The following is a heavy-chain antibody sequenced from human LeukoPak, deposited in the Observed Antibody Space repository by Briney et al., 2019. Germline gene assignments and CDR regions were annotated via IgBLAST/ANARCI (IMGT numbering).Heavy chain of an antibody. D-gene: IGHD4-17*01. V-gene: IGHV4-34*01. Sequence: PSETLSLTCAVYGGSFSGFYWSWIRQPPGKGLEWIGEINHSGSTNYNPSLKSRVTISVDTSKNQFSLKLSSVTAADTAVYYCASPNDYGDYAGFDYWRQGTLVTVSS. CDR2: INHSGST. J-gene: IGHJ4*02. CDR1: GGSFSGFY. CDR3: ASPNDYGDYAGFDY.